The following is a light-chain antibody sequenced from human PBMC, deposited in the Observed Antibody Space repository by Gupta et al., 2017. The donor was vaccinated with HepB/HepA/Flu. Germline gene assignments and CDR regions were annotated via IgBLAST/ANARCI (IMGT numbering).Light chain of an antibody. J-gene: IGKJ4*01. Sequence: DIEMTQSPSSLSVSVGDTVTISCRASQPISRFLNWYQMKPGRAPNLLIYGASSWHSGVPSRFIGGGFGTNFSLTITGRQPEDFGSYFCQLTVTESNLTFGGGTKV. CDR1: QPISRF. CDR3: QLTVTESNLT. CDR2: GAS. V-gene: IGKV1-39*01.